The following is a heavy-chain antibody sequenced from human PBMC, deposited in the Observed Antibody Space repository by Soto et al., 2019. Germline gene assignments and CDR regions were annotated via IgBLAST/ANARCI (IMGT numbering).Heavy chain of an antibody. Sequence: PSQTLSLTCALSGDSVSSNSAAWNWIRQSPSRGLEWLGRTYYRSKWYNDYAVSVKSRITINPDTSKNQFSLQLNSVTPEDTAVYYCARAYYYDSSGYSEYYGMDVWGQGTTVTVSS. J-gene: IGHJ6*02. V-gene: IGHV6-1*01. D-gene: IGHD3-22*01. CDR3: ARAYYYDSSGYSEYYGMDV. CDR2: TYYRSKWYN. CDR1: GDSVSSNSAA.